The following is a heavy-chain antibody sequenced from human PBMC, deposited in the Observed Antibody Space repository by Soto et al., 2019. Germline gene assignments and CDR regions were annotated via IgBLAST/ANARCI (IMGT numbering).Heavy chain of an antibody. Sequence: SETLSLTCAVYGGSFSGYYWSWIRQPPGKGLEWIGEINHSGSTNYNPSLKSRVTISVDTSKNQFSLKLSSVTAADTAVYYCARAAGWHGFDYWGQGTLVTVSS. J-gene: IGHJ4*02. V-gene: IGHV4-34*01. D-gene: IGHD6-19*01. CDR2: INHSGST. CDR1: GGSFSGYY. CDR3: ARAAGWHGFDY.